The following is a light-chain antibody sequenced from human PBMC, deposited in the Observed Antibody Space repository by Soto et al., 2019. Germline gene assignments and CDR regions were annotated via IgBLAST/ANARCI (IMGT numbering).Light chain of an antibody. CDR2: DVS. V-gene: IGKV1-5*01. CDR3: LQDINYPWT. CDR1: HSITNW. Sequence: DIQMTQSPSTLSASVGDRVTITCRASHSITNWLAWYQQKPGKAPKVLIYDVSTLGSGVPSRFSGSGSGTEFTLTISSLQPDDFATYYCLQDINYPWTFGQGTKVDIK. J-gene: IGKJ1*01.